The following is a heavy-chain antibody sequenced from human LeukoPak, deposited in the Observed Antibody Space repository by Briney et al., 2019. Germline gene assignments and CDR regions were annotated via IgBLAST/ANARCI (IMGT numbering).Heavy chain of an antibody. D-gene: IGHD3-22*01. CDR3: AKDTYYYDSSGYFDY. CDR2: ISWNSGSI. J-gene: IGHJ4*02. CDR1: GVTFDDYA. V-gene: IGHV3-9*01. Sequence: PGGSLRLSCAASGVTFDDYAMHWVRQAPGKGMEWVSGISWNSGSIGYADSVKGRFTISRDNAKNSLYLQMNSLRAEDTALYYCAKDTYYYDSSGYFDYWGQGTLVTVSS.